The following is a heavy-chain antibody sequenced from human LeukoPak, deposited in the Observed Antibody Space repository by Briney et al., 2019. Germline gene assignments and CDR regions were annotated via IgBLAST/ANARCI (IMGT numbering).Heavy chain of an antibody. D-gene: IGHD3-3*01. J-gene: IGHJ4*02. Sequence: PGGSLRLSCAASGFTFSSYAMSWVRQAPGKGLEWVANIKQDGSEKYHVDSVKGRFTISRDNAKNSLYLQMNSLRAEDTAVYYCARDQYDTWSRRGNFDSWGQGTLVIVSS. CDR1: GFTFSSYA. CDR2: IKQDGSEK. V-gene: IGHV3-7*03. CDR3: ARDQYDTWSRRGNFDS.